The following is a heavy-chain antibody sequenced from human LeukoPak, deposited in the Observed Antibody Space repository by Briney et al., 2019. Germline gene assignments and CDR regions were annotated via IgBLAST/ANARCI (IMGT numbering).Heavy chain of an antibody. V-gene: IGHV1-8*03. Sequence: VKVSCKASGYTFTSYDINWVRQATGQGLEWMGWMNPNSGNTGYAQKFQGRVTITRNTSISTAYMELSSLRSEDTAVYYCARSRRPPSKRYTIHAAGTDYWGQGTLVTVSS. CDR3: ARSRRPPSKRYTIHAAGTDY. CDR2: MNPNSGNT. J-gene: IGHJ4*02. D-gene: IGHD6-13*01. CDR1: GYTFTSYD.